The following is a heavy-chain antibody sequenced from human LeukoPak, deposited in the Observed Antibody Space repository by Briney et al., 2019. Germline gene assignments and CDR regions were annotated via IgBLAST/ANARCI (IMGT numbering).Heavy chain of an antibody. J-gene: IGHJ1*01. D-gene: IGHD2-2*01. CDR3: ARDVAAAKYCSSTSCYEH. Sequence: GSLRLSCAASGFTFSNYGIHWVRQAPGKGLEWMSVISYDGSNQYYADSVKGRFTISRDNSKNTLYLHMNSLRAEDTAVYYCARDVAAAKYCSSTSCYEHWGQGTLVTVSS. V-gene: IGHV3-33*01. CDR2: ISYDGSNQ. CDR1: GFTFSNYG.